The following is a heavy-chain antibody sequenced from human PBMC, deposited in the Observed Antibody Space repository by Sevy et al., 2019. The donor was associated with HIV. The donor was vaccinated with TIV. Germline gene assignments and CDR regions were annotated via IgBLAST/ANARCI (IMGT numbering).Heavy chain of an antibody. CDR1: GFTFSSYA. V-gene: IGHV3-23*01. J-gene: IGHJ4*02. Sequence: GGSLRLSCAASGFTFSSYAMSWVRQAPGKGLEWVSAISGSGGSTYYADTVKGRFTISRDNSKNTLYLQMNSLRAEDTAVYYCAKDRRKCSWLRDYHGFDYWGQGTLVTVSS. D-gene: IGHD5-12*01. CDR3: AKDRRKCSWLRDYHGFDY. CDR2: ISGSGGST.